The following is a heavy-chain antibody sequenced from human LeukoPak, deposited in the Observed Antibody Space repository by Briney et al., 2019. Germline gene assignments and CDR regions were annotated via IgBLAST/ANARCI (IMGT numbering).Heavy chain of an antibody. Sequence: ASVKVSCKASGYTFTGYYMLWVRNTPGQGLEWMGWINPNTGDTNYGRKFQGRVTMTRDTSINTAYMELRSLRSDDTAVYYCARSRRVGNGEYPDYWGQGTLVTVSS. CDR1: GYTFTGYY. D-gene: IGHD3-10*01. CDR2: INPNTGDT. J-gene: IGHJ4*02. CDR3: ARSRRVGNGEYPDY. V-gene: IGHV1-2*02.